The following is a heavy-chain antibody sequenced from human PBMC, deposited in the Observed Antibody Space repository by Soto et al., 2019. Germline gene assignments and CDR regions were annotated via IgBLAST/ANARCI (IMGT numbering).Heavy chain of an antibody. CDR3: ARMATSGTLNWFDP. Sequence: ASVKVSCKASGYTFGNNDIRWVRQATGQGLELMGWMNPNSGNTGYAQRFQGRVSMTRNTSITTAYLELSSLRSDDTAIYYCARMATSGTLNWFDPWGQGTLVTVYS. CDR1: GYTFGNND. V-gene: IGHV1-8*01. CDR2: MNPNSGNT. J-gene: IGHJ5*02.